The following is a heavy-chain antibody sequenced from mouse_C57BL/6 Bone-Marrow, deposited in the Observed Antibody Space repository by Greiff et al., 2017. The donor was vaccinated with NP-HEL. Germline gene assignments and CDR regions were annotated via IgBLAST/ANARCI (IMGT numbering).Heavy chain of an antibody. CDR3: AREDYSNLYAMDY. D-gene: IGHD2-5*01. CDR2: IDPSDSYT. Sequence: QVQLQQPGADLVMPGASVKLSCKASGYTFTSYWMHWVKQRPGQGLEWIGEIDPSDSYTNYNQKFKGKSTLTVDKSSSTAYMQLSSLTSEDSAVYYCAREDYSNLYAMDYWGQGTSVTVSS. J-gene: IGHJ4*01. V-gene: IGHV1-69*01. CDR1: GYTFTSYW.